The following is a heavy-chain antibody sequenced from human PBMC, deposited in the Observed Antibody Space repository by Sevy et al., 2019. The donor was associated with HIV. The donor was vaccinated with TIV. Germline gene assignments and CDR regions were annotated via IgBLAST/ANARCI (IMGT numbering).Heavy chain of an antibody. D-gene: IGHD3-3*01. V-gene: IGHV3-23*01. J-gene: IGHJ4*02. CDR1: GFTFSSYG. CDR2: VSGSCGGVSHGST. Sequence: GGSLRLSCAASGFTFSSYGMNWVRQAPGKGLEWVSAVSGSCGGVSHGSTYYADSVKVRFTHSRDNSKNTLYLQMNSLRAEDTAVYYCAKTADFWSGYPNWGQGTLVTVSS. CDR3: AKTADFWSGYPN.